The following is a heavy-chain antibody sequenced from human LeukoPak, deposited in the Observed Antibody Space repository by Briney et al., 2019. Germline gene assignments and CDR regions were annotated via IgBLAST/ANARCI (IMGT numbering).Heavy chain of an antibody. CDR2: ISGSGGST. D-gene: IGHD2-15*01. V-gene: IGHV3-23*01. CDR1: GFTFSSYA. J-gene: IGHJ4*02. Sequence: GGSLRLSCAASGFTFSSYAMSWVRQAPGKGLEWVSAISGSGGSTYYADSVKGRFTISRDNSKNTLYLQMNSLRAEDTAVYYCAKAGAVVVVAAKYFYYWGQGTLVTVSS. CDR3: AKAGAVVVVAAKYFYY.